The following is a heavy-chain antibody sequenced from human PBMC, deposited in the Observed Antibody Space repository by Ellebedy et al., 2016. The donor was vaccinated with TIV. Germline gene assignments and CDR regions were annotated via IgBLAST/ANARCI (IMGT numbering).Heavy chain of an antibody. Sequence: MPSETLSLTCTVSGGSTSSRHYYWGSSRQPPGKGLEWIGSLYYSGTTYYTPSLNNRVTLSVDTSKNQFSLNLSSVTAADTAVYYCARSTMSLYYAMDVWGQGTTVTVSS. V-gene: IGHV4-39*07. CDR1: GGSTSSRHYY. J-gene: IGHJ6*02. D-gene: IGHD3-10*02. CDR2: LYYSGTT. CDR3: ARSTMSLYYAMDV.